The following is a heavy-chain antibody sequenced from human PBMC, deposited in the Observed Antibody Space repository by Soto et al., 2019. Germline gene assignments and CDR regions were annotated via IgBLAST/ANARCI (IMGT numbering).Heavy chain of an antibody. Sequence: HPGGSLRLSCAASGFTFSSYSMNWVRQAPGKGLEWVSYISSSSSTIYYADSVKGRFTTSRDNAKNSLYLQMNSLRAEDTAVYYCASPIAVDAFDIWGQGTMVTVSS. CDR2: ISSSSSTI. J-gene: IGHJ3*02. CDR3: ASPIAVDAFDI. CDR1: GFTFSSYS. V-gene: IGHV3-48*01. D-gene: IGHD6-19*01.